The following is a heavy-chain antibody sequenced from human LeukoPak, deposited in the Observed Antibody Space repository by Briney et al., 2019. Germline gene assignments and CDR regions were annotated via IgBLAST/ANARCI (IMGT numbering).Heavy chain of an antibody. J-gene: IGHJ4*02. D-gene: IGHD2-2*01. CDR1: GGSFSGYY. CDR3: ARMMKGYCSSTSCYHRTPFDY. Sequence: SETLSLTCAVYGGSFSGYYWSWIRQPPGKGLEWIGEINHSGSTNYNPSLKSRVTISVDTSKNQFSLKLSSVTAADTAVYYCARMMKGYCSSTSCYHRTPFDYWGQGTLVTVSS. CDR2: INHSGST. V-gene: IGHV4-34*01.